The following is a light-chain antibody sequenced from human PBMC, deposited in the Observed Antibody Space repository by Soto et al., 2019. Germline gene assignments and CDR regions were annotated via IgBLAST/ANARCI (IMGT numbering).Light chain of an antibody. CDR3: QQSYSTSRT. Sequence: DIQMTQSPSSLSASVGDRVTITCRASQSISSYLNWYQQKPGKAPKLLIYAASSLQSGVPSRFSGSGSGTDFTLTISSLQPEDFANYYCQQSYSTSRTFGQGTKV. J-gene: IGKJ1*01. CDR2: AAS. V-gene: IGKV1-39*01. CDR1: QSISSY.